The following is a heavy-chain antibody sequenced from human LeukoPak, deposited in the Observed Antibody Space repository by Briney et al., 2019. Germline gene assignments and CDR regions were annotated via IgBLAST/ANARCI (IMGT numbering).Heavy chain of an antibody. CDR1: GFSFGDYA. Sequence: PGRSLRLSCTASGFSFGDYAMTWFRQAPGKGLEWVGFIRAKAYGGTTEYAASVKGRFTISRDDSKSIAYLQMNSLQTEDTAVYFCTRVPIRTVTMVIVVRGHDVLDIWGQGTMVTVSS. CDR3: TRVPIRTVTMVIVVRGHDVLDI. J-gene: IGHJ3*02. V-gene: IGHV3-49*03. D-gene: IGHD3-22*01. CDR2: IRAKAYGGTT.